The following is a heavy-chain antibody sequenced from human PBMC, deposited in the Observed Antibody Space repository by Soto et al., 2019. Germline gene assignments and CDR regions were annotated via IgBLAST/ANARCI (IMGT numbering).Heavy chain of an antibody. CDR1: GGSFSGYY. V-gene: IGHV4-34*01. D-gene: IGHD2-2*01. Sequence: NPSETLSLTCAVYGGSFSGYYWTWIRQPPGKGLEWVGEINHSGSTNYSPSLKSRVTISVDTSKNQLSLKLNSVTAADTAVYYCAKLSNCSGTNCYVAFDIWGQGTMVTVSS. CDR2: INHSGST. J-gene: IGHJ3*02. CDR3: AKLSNCSGTNCYVAFDI.